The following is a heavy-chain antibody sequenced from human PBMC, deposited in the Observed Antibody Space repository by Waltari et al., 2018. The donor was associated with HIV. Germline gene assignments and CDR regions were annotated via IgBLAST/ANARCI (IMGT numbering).Heavy chain of an antibody. CDR2: IIPSVGVE. CDR1: GGTFSTYT. D-gene: IGHD3-22*01. V-gene: IGHV1-69*08. CDR3: AREGRVRDNSGYCGP. J-gene: IGHJ1*01. Sequence: QVQLVQSGTEVKTAGSSVKVSCKASGGTFSTYTISWVRQAPGQGLEWMGRIIPSVGVESNAQNFQGRVTITADRSMTTVYMDLNRLRPDDTAIYYCAREGRVRDNSGYCGPWGQGTLVTVSS.